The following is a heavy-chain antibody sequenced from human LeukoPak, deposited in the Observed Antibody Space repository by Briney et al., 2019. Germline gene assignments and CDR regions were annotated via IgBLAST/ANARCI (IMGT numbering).Heavy chain of an antibody. Sequence: GGSLRLSCAASGFTFSSYGMHWVRQAPGKGLEWVAFIRYDGSNKYYADSVKGRFTISRDNSKNTLSLQMNSLRAEDTAIYYCAKSGNWNPPDAFDIWGHGTMVTVSS. CDR2: IRYDGSNK. D-gene: IGHD1-20*01. V-gene: IGHV3-30*02. CDR3: AKSGNWNPPDAFDI. J-gene: IGHJ3*02. CDR1: GFTFSSYG.